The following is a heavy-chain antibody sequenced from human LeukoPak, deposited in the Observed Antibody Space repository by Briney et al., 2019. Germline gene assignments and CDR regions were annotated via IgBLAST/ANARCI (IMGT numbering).Heavy chain of an antibody. J-gene: IGHJ4*02. Sequence: SETLSLTCTVSGYSISSGYYWGWIRQPPGKGLEWIGSIYHSGSTYYNPSLKRRVTISVDTSKNQFSLKLSSVTAADTAVYYCARADPLYCSSTSCPPAEFDYWGQGTLVTVSS. V-gene: IGHV4-38-2*02. CDR3: ARADPLYCSSTSCPPAEFDY. CDR1: GYSISSGYY. D-gene: IGHD2-2*01. CDR2: IYHSGST.